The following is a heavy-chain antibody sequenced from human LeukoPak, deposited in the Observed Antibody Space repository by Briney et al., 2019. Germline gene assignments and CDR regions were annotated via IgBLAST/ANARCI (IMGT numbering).Heavy chain of an antibody. CDR2: IYHSGST. D-gene: IGHD2-15*01. CDR1: GYSISSGYC. CDR3: ARHYRHCSGGSCSGGFDY. Sequence: SETLSLTCAVSGYSISSGYCWGWIRQPPGKGLEWIGSIYHSGSTYYNPSLKSRVTISVDTSKNQFSLKLSSVTAADTAVYYCARHYRHCSGGSCSGGFDYWGQGTLVTVSS. J-gene: IGHJ4*02. V-gene: IGHV4-38-2*01.